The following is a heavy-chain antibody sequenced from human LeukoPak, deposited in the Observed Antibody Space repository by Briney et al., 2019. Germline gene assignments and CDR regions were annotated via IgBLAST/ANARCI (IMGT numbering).Heavy chain of an antibody. CDR1: GYTFTNYY. D-gene: IGHD3-3*02. V-gene: IGHV1-46*01. Sequence: ASVTVSCKASGYTFTNYYMHWVRQAPGQGPEWMGIINPSGGDTTYAQKFQGRVTMTRDTSTSTVYMELSSLRSEDTAVYYCARDHPISSALYYFDYWGQGTLVTVSS. J-gene: IGHJ4*02. CDR3: ARDHPISSALYYFDY. CDR2: INPSGGDT.